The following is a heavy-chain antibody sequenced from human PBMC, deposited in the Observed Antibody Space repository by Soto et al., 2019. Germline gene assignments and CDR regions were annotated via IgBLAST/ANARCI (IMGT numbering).Heavy chain of an antibody. CDR3: ARSRDGYKLRGHYYYYYRMDV. V-gene: IGHV2-70*01. Sequence: SGPTLVNPTQTLTLTCTFSGFSLSTSGMCVSWIRQPPGKALEWLALIDWDDDKYYSTALKTRLTISKDTSKNQVVLTMTNMDPVDTATYYCARSRDGYKLRGHYYYYYRMDVWGQGTTVTVSS. D-gene: IGHD1-1*01. CDR2: IDWDDDK. J-gene: IGHJ6*02. CDR1: GFSLSTSGMC.